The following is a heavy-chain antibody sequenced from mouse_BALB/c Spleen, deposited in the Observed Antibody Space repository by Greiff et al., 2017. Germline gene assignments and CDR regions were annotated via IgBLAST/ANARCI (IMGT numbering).Heavy chain of an antibody. Sequence: QVQLQQSGAELVKPGASVKISCKATGYTFSSYWIEWVKQRPGHGLEWIGEIFPGSGSTNYNEKFKGKATFTADTSSNTAYMQLSSLTSEDSAVYYCARSVTAVVATGDYWGQGTTLTVSS. V-gene: IGHV1-9*01. CDR2: IFPGSGST. CDR3: ARSVTAVVATGDY. D-gene: IGHD1-1*01. J-gene: IGHJ2*01. CDR1: GYTFSSYW.